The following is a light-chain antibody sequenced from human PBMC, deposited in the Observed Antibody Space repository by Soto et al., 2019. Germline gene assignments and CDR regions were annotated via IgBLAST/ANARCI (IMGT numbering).Light chain of an antibody. CDR2: DAS. Sequence: EIVMTQSPATLSVSPGERATLSCRASQSVSNFLAWYQQKPGQAPRLLIYDASNRATGIPARFSGSGSGTDFTLTIRSLEPEDFAIYYCQQRANWPLTTFGHGTRLEIK. CDR1: QSVSNF. CDR3: QQRANWPLTT. V-gene: IGKV3-11*01. J-gene: IGKJ5*01.